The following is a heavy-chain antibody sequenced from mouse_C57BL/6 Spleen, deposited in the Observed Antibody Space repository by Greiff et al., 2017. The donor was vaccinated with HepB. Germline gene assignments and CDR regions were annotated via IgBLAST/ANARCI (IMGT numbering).Heavy chain of an antibody. CDR2: IYPGDGDT. CDR1: GYAFSSSW. V-gene: IGHV1-82*01. J-gene: IGHJ4*01. Sequence: QVQLQQSGPELVKPGASVKISCKASGYAFSSSWMNWVKQRPGKGLEWIGRIYPGDGDTNYNGKFKGKATLTADNSSSTAYMQLSSLTSEDSAVYFCARRVYSNYDAMDYWGQGTSVTVSS. D-gene: IGHD2-5*01. CDR3: ARRVYSNYDAMDY.